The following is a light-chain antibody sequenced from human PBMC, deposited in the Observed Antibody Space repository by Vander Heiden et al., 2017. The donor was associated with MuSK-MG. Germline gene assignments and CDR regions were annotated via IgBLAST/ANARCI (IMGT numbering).Light chain of an antibody. CDR1: QDISSY. CDR3: QHLNSYPFT. CDR2: AAS. V-gene: IGKV1-9*01. Sequence: IQLTQSPSFLSASIGDRVTITCRASQDISSYLAWYQQKPGKAPKLLIYAASTLQSGVPSRFSGSGSGTQFTLTISSLQPEDFVTYYCQHLNSYPFTFGQGTRMEIK. J-gene: IGKJ5*01.